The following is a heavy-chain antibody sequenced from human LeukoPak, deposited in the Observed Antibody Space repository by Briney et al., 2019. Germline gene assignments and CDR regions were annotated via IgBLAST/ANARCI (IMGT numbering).Heavy chain of an antibody. J-gene: IGHJ4*02. CDR2: ISGSGGST. V-gene: IGHV3-23*01. CDR1: GFTFSSYA. D-gene: IGHD6-19*01. Sequence: PGGSLRLSCAASGFTFSSYAMSWVRQAPGKGLGWVSAISGSGGSTYYADSVKGRFTISRDNSKNTLYLQMNSLRAEDTAVYYCAKDSLPFVSGWYYWGQGTLVTVSS. CDR3: AKDSLPFVSGWYY.